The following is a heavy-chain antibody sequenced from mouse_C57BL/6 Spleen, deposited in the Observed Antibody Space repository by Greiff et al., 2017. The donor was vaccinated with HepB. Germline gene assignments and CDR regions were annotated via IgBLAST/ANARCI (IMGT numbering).Heavy chain of an antibody. CDR3: ARDLDYYGSSYEYFDV. CDR1: GYTFTSYW. V-gene: IGHV1-64*01. CDR2: IHPNSGST. J-gene: IGHJ1*03. Sequence: VQLQQPGAELVKPGASVKLSCKASGYTFTSYWMHWVKQRPGQGLEWIGMIHPNSGSTNYNEKFKSKATLTVDKSSSTAYMQLSCLTSEDSAVYYCARDLDYYGSSYEYFDVWGTGTTVTVSS. D-gene: IGHD1-1*01.